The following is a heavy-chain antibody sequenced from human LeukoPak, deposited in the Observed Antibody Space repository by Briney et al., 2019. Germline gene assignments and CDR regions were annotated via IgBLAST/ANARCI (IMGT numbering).Heavy chain of an antibody. CDR2: ISFDGSKK. Sequence: GGSLRLFRAASGFTFSSYEMHWVRQAPGKGLEWVAVISFDGSKKYHADSVMGRFTISRDTSKNTLYLQMTSLRAEDTAVYYCAREGSGGYGRFDYWGQGTLVTVSS. CDR3: AREGSGGYGRFDY. D-gene: IGHD6-19*01. V-gene: IGHV3-30*04. CDR1: GFTFSSYE. J-gene: IGHJ4*02.